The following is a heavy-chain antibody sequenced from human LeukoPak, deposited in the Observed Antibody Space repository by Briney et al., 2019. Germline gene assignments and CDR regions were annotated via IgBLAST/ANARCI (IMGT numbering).Heavy chain of an antibody. CDR3: TTEILELLYYAFVI. CDR1: GFTFSNAW. D-gene: IGHD3-3*01. J-gene: IGHJ3*02. V-gene: IGHV3-15*01. Sequence: GGSLRLSCTAYGFTFSNAWMSWVRQAPGKGLEWLGRIKSKTDGGTTDYAAPVKGRFTISRDDSKNTLYLQMNSLETEDTAVYYCTTEILELLYYAFVIWGQRTMVTLSS. CDR2: IKSKTDGGTT.